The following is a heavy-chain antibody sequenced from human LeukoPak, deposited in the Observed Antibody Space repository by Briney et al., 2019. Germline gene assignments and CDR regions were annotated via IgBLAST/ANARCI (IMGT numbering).Heavy chain of an antibody. Sequence: GESLRLSCAASGFSFTTYWMSWVRQTPGKGLEWVANINQDETEKYYVDSVKGRFTISRDNGKNSLYLQMNSLRVEDTAVYYCAKLAKYFYDSETFYFFEHWGQGTPVTASS. V-gene: IGHV3-7*01. D-gene: IGHD3-10*01. CDR2: INQDETEK. CDR1: GFSFTTYW. J-gene: IGHJ4*02. CDR3: AKLAKYFYDSETFYFFEH.